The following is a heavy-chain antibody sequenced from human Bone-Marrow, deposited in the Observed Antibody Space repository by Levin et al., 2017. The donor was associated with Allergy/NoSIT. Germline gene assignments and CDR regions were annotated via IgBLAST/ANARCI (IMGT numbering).Heavy chain of an antibody. V-gene: IGHV3-48*03. Sequence: GGSLRLSCAASGFTFDSYEMNWVRQAPGKGLEWVSYISNTAFDIHYADSVKGRFTVSRDNSKNILYLQMNSLRAEDTAVYYCARMYYDFWTGYVMGYMDIWGKGTTVTVSS. D-gene: IGHD3-3*01. CDR2: ISNTAFDI. CDR1: GFTFDSYE. CDR3: ARMYYDFWTGYVMGYMDI. J-gene: IGHJ6*03.